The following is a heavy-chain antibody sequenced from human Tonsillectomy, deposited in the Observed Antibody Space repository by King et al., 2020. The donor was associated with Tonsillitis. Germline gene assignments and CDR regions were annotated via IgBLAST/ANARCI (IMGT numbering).Heavy chain of an antibody. Sequence: VQLQQWGAGLLKPSETLSLTCAVYGGSFSGYYWSWIRQPPGKGLEWIGEINHSGSTNYNPSLKSRVTVSVDTSKNQFSLKLSSVTAAGTAVYYCARGHRPGGITMVRGVSHFEYWGQGTLVTVSS. V-gene: IGHV4-34*01. CDR2: INHSGST. CDR3: ARGHRPGGITMVRGVSHFEY. CDR1: GGSFSGYY. J-gene: IGHJ4*02. D-gene: IGHD3-10*01.